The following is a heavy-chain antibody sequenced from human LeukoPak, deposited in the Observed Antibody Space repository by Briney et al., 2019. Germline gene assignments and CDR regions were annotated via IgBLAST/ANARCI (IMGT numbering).Heavy chain of an antibody. CDR1: GYTFTSYA. D-gene: IGHD3-3*01. J-gene: IGHJ4*02. V-gene: IGHV7-4-1*02. CDR2: INTNTGNP. CDR3: AISEEYYDFWSGYSYFDY. Sequence: ASVKVSCKASGYTFTSYAMNWVRQAPGQGLEWMGWINTNTGNPTYAQGFTGRFVFSLDTSVSTAYLQISSLKAEDTAVYYCAISEEYYDFWSGYSYFDYWGQGTLVTVSS.